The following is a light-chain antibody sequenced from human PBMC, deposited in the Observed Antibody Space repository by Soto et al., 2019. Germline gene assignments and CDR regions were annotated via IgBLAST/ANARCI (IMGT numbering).Light chain of an antibody. CDR3: GTWDSSLSAGV. J-gene: IGLJ1*01. Sequence: QSVLTQPPSVSAAPGQKVTVSCSGSGSNIETNYVSWYRQLPGTAPQLLIYENTLRPSGIPDRFSGSKSGTSATLGITGLQTGDEADYSCGTWDSSLSAGVFGTGTKVTVL. CDR1: GSNIETNY. CDR2: ENT. V-gene: IGLV1-51*02.